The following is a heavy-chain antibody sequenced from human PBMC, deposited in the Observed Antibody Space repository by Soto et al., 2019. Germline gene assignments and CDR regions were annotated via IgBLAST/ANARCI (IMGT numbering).Heavy chain of an antibody. CDR2: IWYDGSNK. J-gene: IGHJ4*02. D-gene: IGHD6-19*01. Sequence: QVQLVESGAGVVQPGRSLRLSCAASGFTFSSYGMHWVRQAPGKGLEWVAVIWYDGSNKYYADSVKGRFTISRDNSKNTLYLQMNSLRAEDTAVYYCARDRGLTAVAGSEYWGQGTLVTVSS. V-gene: IGHV3-33*01. CDR3: ARDRGLTAVAGSEY. CDR1: GFTFSSYG.